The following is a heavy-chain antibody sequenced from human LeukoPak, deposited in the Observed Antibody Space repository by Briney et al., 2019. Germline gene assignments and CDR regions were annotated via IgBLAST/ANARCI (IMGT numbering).Heavy chain of an antibody. CDR2: ISSNGGST. Sequence: PGGSLRLSCAASGFTFSSYAMHWVRQAPGKGLEYVSAISSNGGSTYYANSVKGRFTISRDNSKNTLYLQMGSLRAEDVAVYYCARDSAVAFHWGQGTLVTVSS. J-gene: IGHJ4*02. CDR1: GFTFSSYA. V-gene: IGHV3-64*01. D-gene: IGHD6-19*01. CDR3: ARDSAVAFH.